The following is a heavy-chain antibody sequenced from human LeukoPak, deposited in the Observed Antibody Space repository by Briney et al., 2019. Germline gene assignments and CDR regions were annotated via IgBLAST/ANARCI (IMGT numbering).Heavy chain of an antibody. CDR2: IYYSGST. J-gene: IGHJ3*02. V-gene: IGHV4-39*01. CDR1: GGSISSSSYY. Sequence: SETLSLTCTVSGGSISSSSYYWGWIRQPPGKGLEWIGSIYYSGSTYYNPSLKSRVTISVDTSKNQFSLKLSSVTAADTAVYYCARSSTSYAFDIWGQGTMVTVSS. D-gene: IGHD2-2*01. CDR3: ARSSTSYAFDI.